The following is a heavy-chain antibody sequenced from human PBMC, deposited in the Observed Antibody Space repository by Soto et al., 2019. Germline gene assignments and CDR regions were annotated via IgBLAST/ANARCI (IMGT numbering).Heavy chain of an antibody. CDR3: STTFDGGTARPPHFYGMDV. CDR2: IRRKAKTSGT. J-gene: IGHJ6*02. CDR1: GFPFSDSA. Sequence: PGGSLRLSCAASGFPFSDSAIHLVRQASGKGLEWVGDIRRKAKTSGTAYAASVKGRFPLSRDDQTHTADLLLNSLKIEDTAMYYCSTTFDGGTARPPHFYGMDVWGHGTTVTVSS. V-gene: IGHV3-73*01. D-gene: IGHD6-6*01.